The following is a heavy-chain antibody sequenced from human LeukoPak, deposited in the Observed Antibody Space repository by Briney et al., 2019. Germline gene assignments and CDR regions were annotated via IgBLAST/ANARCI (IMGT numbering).Heavy chain of an antibody. Sequence: GGSLRLSCAASGFTVSSNYMSWVRQAPGKGLEWVSVIYSGGSTYYADSVKGRFTISRDNSKNTLYLQMNSLRAEDTAVYYCARDKSIAVAGMMAQNFDYWGQGTLDTVSS. V-gene: IGHV3-53*01. CDR2: IYSGGST. D-gene: IGHD6-19*01. J-gene: IGHJ4*02. CDR3: ARDKSIAVAGMMAQNFDY. CDR1: GFTVSSNY.